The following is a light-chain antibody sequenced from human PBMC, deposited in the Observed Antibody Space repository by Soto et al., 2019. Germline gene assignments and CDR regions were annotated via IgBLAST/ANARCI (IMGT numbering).Light chain of an antibody. V-gene: IGLV3-9*01. CDR1: NIGSKH. CDR3: QVWDSSTV. Sequence: SSELTQPLSVSVALGQTARITCGGNNIGSKHVHWYQQKPGQAPVLVIYRDSNRPSGIPERFSGSNSGNTATLTISRAQAGDEADYYCQVWDSSTVFGGGTKLTVL. CDR2: RDS. J-gene: IGLJ2*01.